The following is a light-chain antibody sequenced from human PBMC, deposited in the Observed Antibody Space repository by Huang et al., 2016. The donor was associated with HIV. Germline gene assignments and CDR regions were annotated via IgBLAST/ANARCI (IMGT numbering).Light chain of an antibody. CDR2: GAS. Sequence: IVMTQSPVTLSVSPGERATLSCRASAGVSNNVAWYQQRPGQTPRLLIHGASNRQTGGPAKCSGRGSGTEFTLTITNLQPEDSAVYYCQHYNNWPPWTFGPGTQVEI. CDR3: QHYNNWPPWT. V-gene: IGKV3D-15*01. CDR1: AGVSNN. J-gene: IGKJ1*01.